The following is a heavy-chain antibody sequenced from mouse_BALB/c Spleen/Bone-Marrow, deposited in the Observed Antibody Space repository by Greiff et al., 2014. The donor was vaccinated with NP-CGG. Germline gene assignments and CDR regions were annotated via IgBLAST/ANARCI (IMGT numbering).Heavy chain of an antibody. J-gene: IGHJ3*01. CDR1: GFTFSSYA. V-gene: IGHV5-9-3*01. Sequence: EVQGVQSGGGLVKPGGSLKLSCAASGFTFSSYAMSWVRQTPEKRLEWVATISSGGSYTYYPDRVKGRFTISRDNAKNTLYLQMRSLRAEDTAMYYCASPRFAYWGQGTLVTVSA. CDR2: ISSGGSYT. CDR3: ASPRFAY.